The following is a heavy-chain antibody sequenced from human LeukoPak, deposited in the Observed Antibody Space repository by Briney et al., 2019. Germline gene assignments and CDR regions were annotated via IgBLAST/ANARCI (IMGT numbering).Heavy chain of an antibody. CDR2: IFYSGST. V-gene: IGHV4-59*01. CDR3: ARTPSIAAAGIFDY. D-gene: IGHD6-13*01. Sequence: SEILSLTCTVSGGSLRTYYWSWIRRPPGQGLEYIGNIFYSGSTNYNPSLKSRVTISVDTSKNQFSTRLNSVTAADTAVYYCARTPSIAAAGIFDYWGQGILVTVSS. J-gene: IGHJ4*02. CDR1: GGSLRTYY.